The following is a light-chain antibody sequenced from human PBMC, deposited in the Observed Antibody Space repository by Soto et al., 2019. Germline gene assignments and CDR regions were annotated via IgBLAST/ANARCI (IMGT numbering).Light chain of an antibody. CDR2: EDF. CDR1: ISDIGSYDR. CDR3: ASYAGSDLYVV. Sequence: QPVLIQPASVSGSPGQSITISCTGTISDIGSYDRVSWYQRHPGRAPKLMIYEDFRRPSEISNRFSGSKSGVTASLTISGLQAEDEADYYCASYAGSDLYVVFGGGTKLTVL. J-gene: IGLJ2*01. V-gene: IGLV2-23*01.